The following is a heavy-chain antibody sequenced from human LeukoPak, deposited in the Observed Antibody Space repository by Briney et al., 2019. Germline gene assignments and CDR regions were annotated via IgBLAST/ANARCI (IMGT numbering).Heavy chain of an antibody. D-gene: IGHD6-6*01. CDR3: AGGWHGSSSGGYYFDY. V-gene: IGHV4-34*01. CDR2: INHSGST. Sequence: SETLSLTCAVYGGSFSGYYWSWIRQPPGKGLEWIGEINHSGSTNYNPSLKSRVTISVDTSKNQFSLKLSSVTAADTAVYYCAGGWHGSSSGGYYFDYWGQGTLVTVSS. CDR1: GGSFSGYY. J-gene: IGHJ4*02.